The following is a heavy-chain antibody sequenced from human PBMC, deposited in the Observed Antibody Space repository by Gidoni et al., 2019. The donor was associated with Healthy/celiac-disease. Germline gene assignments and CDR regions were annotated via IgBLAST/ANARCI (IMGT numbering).Heavy chain of an antibody. D-gene: IGHD6-13*01. CDR2: IYYSGST. J-gene: IGHJ4*02. Sequence: QVQLQESGPGLVKPSETLSLTCTVSGGSVSSGSYYWSWIRQPPGKGLEWIGYIYYSGSTNYNPSLKSRVTISVDTSKNQFSLKLSSVTAADTAVYYCARDRRDPYSSRAFDYWGQGTLVTVSS. CDR1: GGSVSSGSYY. CDR3: ARDRRDPYSSRAFDY. V-gene: IGHV4-61*01.